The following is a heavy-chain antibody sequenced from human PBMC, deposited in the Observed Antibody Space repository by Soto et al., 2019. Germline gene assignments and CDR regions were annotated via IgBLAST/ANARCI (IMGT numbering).Heavy chain of an antibody. D-gene: IGHD2-15*01. CDR3: ARARNGGSFSNFDY. Sequence: ASVKVSCKASGYTFTGYYMHWVRQAPGQGLEWMGWINPNSGGTNYAQKFQGWVTMTRDTSISTAYMELSRLRSDDTAVYYCARARNGGSFSNFDYWGQGTLVTVSS. CDR2: INPNSGGT. J-gene: IGHJ4*02. V-gene: IGHV1-2*04. CDR1: GYTFTGYY.